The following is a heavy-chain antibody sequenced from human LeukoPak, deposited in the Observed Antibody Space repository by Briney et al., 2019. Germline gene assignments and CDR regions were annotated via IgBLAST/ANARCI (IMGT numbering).Heavy chain of an antibody. CDR2: IYYRGST. V-gene: IGHV4-59*01. J-gene: IGHJ6*02. Sequence: SETLSLTCTVSGGSISSYYWSWIRQPPGQGLEWIGDIYYRGSTNYNPSLKSRVTISVDTSKHQFSLKLSSVTAADTAVYYCARDRGSSWAYYGMDVWGQGTTVTVSS. CDR3: ARDRGSSWAYYGMDV. D-gene: IGHD6-13*01. CDR1: GGSISSYY.